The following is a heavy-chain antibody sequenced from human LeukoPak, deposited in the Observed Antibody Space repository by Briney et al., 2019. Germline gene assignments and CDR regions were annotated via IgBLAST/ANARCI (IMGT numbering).Heavy chain of an antibody. J-gene: IGHJ4*02. D-gene: IGHD5-12*01. Sequence: SVKVSCKASGGTFSSYAISWVRQAPGQGLEWMGGIIPIFGTANYAQKFKGRVTITADESTSTAYMELSSLRSEDTAVYYCARGYVDIVATLDYWGQGTLATVSS. CDR2: IIPIFGTA. CDR1: GGTFSSYA. CDR3: ARGYVDIVATLDY. V-gene: IGHV1-69*01.